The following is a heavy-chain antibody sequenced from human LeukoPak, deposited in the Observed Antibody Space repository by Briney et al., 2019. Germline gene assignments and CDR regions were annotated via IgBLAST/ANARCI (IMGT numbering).Heavy chain of an antibody. CDR1: GGSVSSGRGY. J-gene: IGHJ4*02. V-gene: IGHV4-61*01. CDR3: ASQYYDSSGGIFDY. CDR2: IYYSGST. D-gene: IGHD3-22*01. Sequence: SETLSLTCTVSGGSVSSGRGYWSWIRQPPGKGLEWIGYIYYSGSTNYNPSLKSRVTISVDTSKNQFSLKLSSVTAADTAVYYCASQYYDSSGGIFDYWGQGTLVTVSS.